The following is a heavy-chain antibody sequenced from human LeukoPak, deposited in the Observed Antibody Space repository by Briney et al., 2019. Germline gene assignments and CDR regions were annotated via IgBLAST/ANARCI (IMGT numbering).Heavy chain of an antibody. Sequence: ASVKVSCKASGYTFTGYYMHWMRQAPGQGLEWMGWINPNSGGTNYAQKFQGRVTMTRDTSISTAYMELSRLRSDDTAVYYCAREVGGYSAYAFDIWGQGTMVTVSS. D-gene: IGHD5-18*01. V-gene: IGHV1-2*02. CDR3: AREVGGYSAYAFDI. CDR1: GYTFTGYY. J-gene: IGHJ3*02. CDR2: INPNSGGT.